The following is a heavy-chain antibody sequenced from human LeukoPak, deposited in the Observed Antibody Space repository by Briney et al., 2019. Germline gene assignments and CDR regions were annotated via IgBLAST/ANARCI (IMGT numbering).Heavy chain of an antibody. Sequence: PGGSLRLSCAASGFTFSNYWMSWVRQAPGKGLEWVANIKQDGSEKYYVDSVKGRITISRDNAKNSMYLQMNNLRAEDTAAYYCARASPTVTTFPRRYYYYYMDVWGKGTTVTVSS. CDR1: GFTFSNYW. J-gene: IGHJ6*03. V-gene: IGHV3-7*01. D-gene: IGHD4-11*01. CDR3: ARASPTVTTFPRRYYYYYMDV. CDR2: IKQDGSEK.